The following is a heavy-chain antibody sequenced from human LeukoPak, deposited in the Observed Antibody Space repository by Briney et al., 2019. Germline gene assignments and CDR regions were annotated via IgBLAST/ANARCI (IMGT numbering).Heavy chain of an antibody. CDR2: ISYDGSNK. V-gene: IGHV3-30*18. CDR1: GFTFSSYG. CDR3: AKDGGAEAFDI. Sequence: PGRSLRLSCAVSGFTFSSYGMHWVRQAPGKGLEWVAVISYDGSNKYYADSVKGRFTISRDNSKNTLYLQMNSLRAEDTAVYYCAKDGGAEAFDIWGQGTMVTVSS. J-gene: IGHJ3*02. D-gene: IGHD3-16*01.